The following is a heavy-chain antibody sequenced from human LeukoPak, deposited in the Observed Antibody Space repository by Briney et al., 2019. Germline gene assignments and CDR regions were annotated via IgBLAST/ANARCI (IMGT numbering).Heavy chain of an antibody. Sequence: GGSLTLSCAPSGFTFSSYAINWARQAPGKGLEWVSGIRNSGGSTYYADSVKGRFTISRDKSKNTLYLQMNSLSAEDTAVYYCAKETGSSFDYWGQGALVTVSS. CDR1: GFTFSSYA. V-gene: IGHV3-23*01. D-gene: IGHD6-6*01. CDR2: IRNSGGST. J-gene: IGHJ4*02. CDR3: AKETGSSFDY.